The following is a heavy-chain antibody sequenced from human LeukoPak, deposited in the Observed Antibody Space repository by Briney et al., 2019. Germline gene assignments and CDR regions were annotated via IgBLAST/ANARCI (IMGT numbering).Heavy chain of an antibody. J-gene: IGHJ5*02. V-gene: IGHV7-4-1*02. Sequence: ASVKVSCKASGYTFTSYAMNWVRQAPGQGLEWMGWINTNTGNPTYAQGFTGRSVFSLDTSVSTAYLQISGLKAEDTAVYCCAGDRPYGDYSFDPWGQGTLVTVSS. CDR1: GYTFTSYA. CDR2: INTNTGNP. CDR3: AGDRPYGDYSFDP. D-gene: IGHD4-17*01.